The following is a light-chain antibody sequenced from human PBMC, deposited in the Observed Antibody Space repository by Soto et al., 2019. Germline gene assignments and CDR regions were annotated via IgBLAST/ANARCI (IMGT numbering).Light chain of an antibody. Sequence: VLTQSPATLSLSPGERATLSCRASQSVSTYLAWYQKKPGQPPRLLIYDASFRATGIPDRFSGSGSGTDFTLTISSHEPADFAVYYCQQRSRWPPWSFGQGTKVEIK. V-gene: IGKV3-11*01. CDR3: QQRSRWPPWS. CDR2: DAS. CDR1: QSVSTY. J-gene: IGKJ1*01.